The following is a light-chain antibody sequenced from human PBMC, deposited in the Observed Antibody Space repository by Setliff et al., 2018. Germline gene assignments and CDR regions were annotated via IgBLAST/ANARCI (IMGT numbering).Light chain of an antibody. CDR2: STT. CDR3: AVWDDNLNGPV. Sequence: QSVLAQSPSAPGSPGQRVTISCSGSNSNIGINYVYWYQQVPGTAPKLLIYSTTQRPSGVPERFSGSKSGTAASLAISGLRSEDEADYYCAVWDDNLNGPVFGGGTKGTVL. J-gene: IGLJ2*01. V-gene: IGLV1-47*01. CDR1: NSNIGINY.